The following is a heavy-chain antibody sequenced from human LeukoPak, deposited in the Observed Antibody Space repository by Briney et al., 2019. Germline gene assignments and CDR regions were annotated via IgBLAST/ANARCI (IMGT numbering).Heavy chain of an antibody. CDR1: GYTLNEVS. V-gene: IGHV1-24*01. J-gene: IGHJ4*02. Sequence: ASVKVSCKVSGYTLNEVSIHWVRQAAGKGLEWMGGFDPEYGETLYAQKFQGRVTMAEETSTDTAYMEMSSLRAEDTAVYYCAKDHGYDSSGYYYVLYTTRFDYWGQGTLVTVSS. CDR2: FDPEYGET. D-gene: IGHD3-22*01. CDR3: AKDHGYDSSGYYYVLYTTRFDY.